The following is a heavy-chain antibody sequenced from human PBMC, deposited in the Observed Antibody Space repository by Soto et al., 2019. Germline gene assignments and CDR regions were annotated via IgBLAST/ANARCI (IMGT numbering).Heavy chain of an antibody. CDR2: ISAYNGNT. Sequence: ASVKVSCKASGGAFSSYGISWVRQAPGQGLEWMGWISAYNGNTNYAQKLQGRVTMTTDTSTSTAYMELRSLRSDDTAVYYCARDTDTDYYYYGMDVWGQGTTVTVSS. D-gene: IGHD5-18*01. CDR1: GGAFSSYG. CDR3: ARDTDTDYYYYGMDV. J-gene: IGHJ6*02. V-gene: IGHV1-18*04.